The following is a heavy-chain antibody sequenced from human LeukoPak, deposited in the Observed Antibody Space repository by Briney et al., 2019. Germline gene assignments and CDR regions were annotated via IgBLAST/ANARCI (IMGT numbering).Heavy chain of an antibody. CDR1: GYSFTSHW. V-gene: IGHV5-51*01. J-gene: IGHJ4*02. CDR3: ARFLLRLGELSYLDY. CDR2: IYPGDSDT. Sequence: GESLKISCKGSGYSFTSHWIGWVRQRPGKGLEWMGIIYPGDSDTRYSPSFQGQVTISADKSISTAYLQWSSLKASDTAMYYCARFLLRLGELSYLDYWGQGTLVTVSS. D-gene: IGHD3-16*02.